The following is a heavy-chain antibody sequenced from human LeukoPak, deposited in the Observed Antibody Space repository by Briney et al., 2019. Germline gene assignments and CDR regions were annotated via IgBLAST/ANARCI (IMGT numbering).Heavy chain of an antibody. J-gene: IGHJ4*02. CDR1: GGSISSYY. CDR2: IYYSGST. D-gene: IGHD1-1*01. Sequence: SETLSLTCTVSGGSISSYYWSWIRQPPGKGLEWIGYIYYSGSTNYNPSLKSRVTISVDTSKNQFSLKLSSVTAADTAVYYCARATDGTQADYWGQGTLVTVSS. V-gene: IGHV4-59*01. CDR3: ARATDGTQADY.